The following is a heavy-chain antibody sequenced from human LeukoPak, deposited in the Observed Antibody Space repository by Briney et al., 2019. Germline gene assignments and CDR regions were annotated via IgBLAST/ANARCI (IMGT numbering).Heavy chain of an antibody. CDR1: GDSFSSGSYY. Sequence: SQTLSLTCSVSGDSFSSGSYYWSWIRQHPGKGLEWIGFISYSGSAHYNPSLKSRVTISLDTSKNQFSLKLTSVTAADTAVYYCARDRGSSGNNYYFDYWGQGTLVTASS. CDR3: ARDRGSSGNNYYFDY. V-gene: IGHV4-31*03. D-gene: IGHD6-19*01. J-gene: IGHJ4*02. CDR2: ISYSGSA.